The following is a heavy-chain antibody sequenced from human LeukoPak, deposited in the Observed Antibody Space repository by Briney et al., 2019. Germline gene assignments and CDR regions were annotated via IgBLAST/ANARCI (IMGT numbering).Heavy chain of an antibody. Sequence: EASVKVSCKASGYTFTSYAMHWVRQAPGQRLEWMGWINAGNGNTKYSQKFQGRVTITRDTSASTAYMELSSLRSEDTAVYYCARVRSDDYVWGSYRSGPFDYWGQGTLVTVSS. V-gene: IGHV1-3*01. CDR2: INAGNGNT. CDR3: ARVRSDDYVWGSYRSGPFDY. J-gene: IGHJ4*02. CDR1: GYTFTSYA. D-gene: IGHD3-16*02.